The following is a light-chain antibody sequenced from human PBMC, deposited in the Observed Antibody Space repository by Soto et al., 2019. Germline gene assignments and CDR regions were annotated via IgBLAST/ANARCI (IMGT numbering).Light chain of an antibody. CDR3: TSYAGSDMWV. CDR2: EVS. V-gene: IGLV2-8*01. CDR1: SSDVGAYNY. J-gene: IGLJ3*02. Sequence: QSALTQPPSASGSPGQSVTISCTGTSSDVGAYNYVSWYQQYPGKAPKLMIYEVSKRPSGVPDRFSGSKSGKTASLTVSGLQPEDEAEYYCTSYAGSDMWVFGAGTKLTVL.